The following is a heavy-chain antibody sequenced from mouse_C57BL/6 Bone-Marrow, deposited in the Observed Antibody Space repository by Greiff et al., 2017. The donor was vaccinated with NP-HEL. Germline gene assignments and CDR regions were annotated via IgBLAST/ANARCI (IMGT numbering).Heavy chain of an antibody. J-gene: IGHJ1*03. CDR2: IYPRSGNT. CDR3: ARWRGNYGWYFDV. CDR1: GYTFTSYG. V-gene: IGHV1-81*01. Sequence: VQLQQSGAELARPGASVKLSCKASGYTFTSYGISWVKQRTGQGLEWIGEIYPRSGNTYYNEKFKGKATLTADKSSSTAYMELRSLTSEDSAVYFCARWRGNYGWYFDVWGTGTTVTVSS. D-gene: IGHD2-1*01.